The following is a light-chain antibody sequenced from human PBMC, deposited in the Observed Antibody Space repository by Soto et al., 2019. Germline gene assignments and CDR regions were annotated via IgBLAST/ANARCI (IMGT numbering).Light chain of an antibody. CDR1: RSPTPS. J-gene: IGKJ2*01. Sequence: EIVVTQSPATLFLSPGQRATLSSRASRSPTPSLAWYQQKPGQAPRLVIYDTSKRATGVPARFSGSVSETDFTLTISSLEPEDFAVYYCQQRNNWPPGYTFGQGTKLEIK. CDR3: QQRNNWPPGYT. CDR2: DTS. V-gene: IGKV3-11*01.